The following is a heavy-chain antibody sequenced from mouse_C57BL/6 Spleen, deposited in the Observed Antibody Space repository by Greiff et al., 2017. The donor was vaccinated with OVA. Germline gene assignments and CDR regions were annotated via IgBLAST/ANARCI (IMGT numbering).Heavy chain of an antibody. D-gene: IGHD2-13*01. CDR3: ARPRSDWYDMGY. CDR2: INTNNGGT. CDR1: GYTFTDYN. J-gene: IGHJ4*01. V-gene: IGHV1-18*01. Sequence: VQLKQSGPELVKPGASVKIPCKASGYTFTDYNMDWVKQSHGKSLEWIGDINTNNGGTIYNQKFKGKATLTVDKSSSTAYMELRSLTSEDTAVYYCARPRSDWYDMGYWGQGTSVTASS.